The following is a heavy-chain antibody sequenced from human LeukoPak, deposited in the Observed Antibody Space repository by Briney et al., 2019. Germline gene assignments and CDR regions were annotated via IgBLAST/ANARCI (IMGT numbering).Heavy chain of an antibody. V-gene: IGHV5-51*01. Sequence: GKSLKISCKGSGYSFTSYWIGWVRQMPGKGLEWMGIIYPGDYDTRYSPSFQGQVTISADKSISTAYLQWSSLKASDTAMYYCARRSGDPYYHDSSGYLPHFDYWGQGTLFTVSS. CDR3: ARRSGDPYYHDSSGYLPHFDY. CDR1: GYSFTSYW. CDR2: IYPGDYDT. D-gene: IGHD3-22*01. J-gene: IGHJ4*02.